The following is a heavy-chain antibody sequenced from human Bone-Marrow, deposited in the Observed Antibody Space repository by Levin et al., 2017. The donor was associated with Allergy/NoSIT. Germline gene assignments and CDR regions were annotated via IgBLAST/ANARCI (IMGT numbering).Heavy chain of an antibody. CDR2: ISYSGST. CDR1: GGSISSSSFY. V-gene: IGHV4-39*01. CDR3: ASPGWRFCSSINCPRDY. D-gene: IGHD2-2*01. Sequence: SETLSLTCTVSGGSISSSSFYWGWIRQSPGKGLEWIGTISYSGSTHYNPSLKSRVTISVDTSKNQFSLRLSSVTAADTAVYYCASPGWRFCSSINCPRDYWGQGTLVTVSS. J-gene: IGHJ4*02.